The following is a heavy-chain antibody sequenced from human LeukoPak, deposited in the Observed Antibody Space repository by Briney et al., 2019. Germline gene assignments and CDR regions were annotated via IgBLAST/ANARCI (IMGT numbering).Heavy chain of an antibody. CDR2: INPLSGGT. J-gene: IGHJ4*02. V-gene: IGHV1-2*02. CDR3: TRDLGFIRRDFGY. D-gene: IGHD1-26*01. Sequence: GASVKVSCKATGYDFNGYYIHWVRQTPRQGLEWMGWINPLSGGTEYAPNFQGRVTLTTDTSVRTGYMGLTGLTSDDSAVYYCTRDLGFIRRDFGYWGQGTLVSVSS. CDR1: GYDFNGYY.